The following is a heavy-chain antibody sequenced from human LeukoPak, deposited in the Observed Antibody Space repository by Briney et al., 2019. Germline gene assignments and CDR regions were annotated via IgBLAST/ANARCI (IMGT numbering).Heavy chain of an antibody. CDR3: ARGESSFDL. CDR2: IYHSGST. CDR1: GGSISSGGYS. Sequence: PSETLSLTCAVSGGSISSGGYSWSWIGQPPGKGLEWIGYIYHSGSTYYNPSLKSRVTISVDRSKNQFSLKLSSVTAADTAVYYCARGESSFDLWGRGTLVTVSS. V-gene: IGHV4-30-2*01. J-gene: IGHJ2*01.